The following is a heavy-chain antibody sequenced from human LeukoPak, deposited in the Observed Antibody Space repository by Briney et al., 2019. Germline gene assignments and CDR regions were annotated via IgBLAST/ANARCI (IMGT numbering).Heavy chain of an antibody. J-gene: IGHJ4*02. D-gene: IGHD4-23*01. CDR2: ISSSGVTI. CDR1: GFTFSNYY. Sequence: GGSLRLSCAASGFTFSNYYMNWIRQAPGKGLEWVSYISSSGVTIYYADSVKGRFTISRDNVKNSLYLQMNSLRAEDTAVYYCAREGGNYYFDYWGQGTLVTVSS. CDR3: AREGGNYYFDY. V-gene: IGHV3-11*04.